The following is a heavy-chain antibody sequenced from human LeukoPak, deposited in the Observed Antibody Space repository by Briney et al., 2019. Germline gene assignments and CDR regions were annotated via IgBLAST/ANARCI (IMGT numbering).Heavy chain of an antibody. Sequence: GGSLRLSCAASGFTFDDYAMHWVRQAPGKGLEWVSGISWNSGSIGYAESVKGRFPISRDNAKNSLYLQMNSLRAEDTAVYYCAKEGLPYRTQGFDYWGQGTLVTVSS. CDR2: ISWNSGSI. V-gene: IGHV3-9*01. CDR1: GFTFDDYA. J-gene: IGHJ4*02. CDR3: AKEGLPYRTQGFDY. D-gene: IGHD4-11*01.